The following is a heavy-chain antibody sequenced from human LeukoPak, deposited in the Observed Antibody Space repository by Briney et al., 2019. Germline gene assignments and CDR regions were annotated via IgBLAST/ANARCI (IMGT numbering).Heavy chain of an antibody. Sequence: PGGSLRLSCAASGFTFSSYWMSWVRQAPGKGLEWGANIKQDGSEKYYVDSVKGRFTISRDNAKNSLYLQMNSLRAEDTAVYYCARDLDFWSGYHNAFDIWGQGTMVTVSS. CDR2: IKQDGSEK. D-gene: IGHD3-3*01. J-gene: IGHJ3*02. CDR3: ARDLDFWSGYHNAFDI. CDR1: GFTFSSYW. V-gene: IGHV3-7*01.